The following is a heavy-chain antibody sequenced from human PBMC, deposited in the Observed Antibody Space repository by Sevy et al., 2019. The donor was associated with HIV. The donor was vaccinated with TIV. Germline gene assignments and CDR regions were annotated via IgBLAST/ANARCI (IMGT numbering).Heavy chain of an antibody. CDR2: IKTKTYSGTT. Sequence: GGSLRLSCTASGFTFGDYDMSWFRQAPGKGLEWVGFIKTKTYSGTTEYAASVKGRFIISRDDSKNIAYLQMNSLKTEDTAVYYCTRDLYGSGWFYFDYWGQGTLVTVSS. V-gene: IGHV3-49*03. CDR1: GFTFGDYD. J-gene: IGHJ4*02. D-gene: IGHD6-19*01. CDR3: TRDLYGSGWFYFDY.